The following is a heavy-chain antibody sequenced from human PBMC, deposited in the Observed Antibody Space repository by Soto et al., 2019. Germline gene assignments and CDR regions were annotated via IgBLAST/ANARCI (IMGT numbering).Heavy chain of an antibody. CDR2: IYTSGST. Sequence: SETLSLTCTVSGGSISSYYWSWIRQPAGKGLEWIGRIYTSGSTNYNPSLKSRVTMSVGTSKNQFSLKLSSVTAADTAVYYCARGKWLYDAFDIWGQGTMVTVSS. V-gene: IGHV4-4*07. D-gene: IGHD3-22*01. J-gene: IGHJ3*02. CDR1: GGSISSYY. CDR3: ARGKWLYDAFDI.